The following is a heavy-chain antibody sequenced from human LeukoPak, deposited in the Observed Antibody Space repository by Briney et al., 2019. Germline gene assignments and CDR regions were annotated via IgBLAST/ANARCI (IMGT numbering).Heavy chain of an antibody. V-gene: IGHV3-21*01. CDR3: ARDYSGAGDYYFDY. D-gene: IGHD3-10*01. CDR1: GFTFSSYS. J-gene: IGHJ4*02. Sequence: GGSLRLSCAASGFTFSSYSMKWVRQAPGKGLEWVSSISSSSSYIYYADSVKGRFTISRDNAKNSLYLQMNSLRAEDTAVYYCARDYSGAGDYYFDYWGQGTLVTVSS. CDR2: ISSSSSYI.